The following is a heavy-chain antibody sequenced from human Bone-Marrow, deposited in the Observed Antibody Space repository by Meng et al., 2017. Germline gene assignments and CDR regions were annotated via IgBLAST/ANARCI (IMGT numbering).Heavy chain of an antibody. D-gene: IGHD3-10*01. J-gene: IGHJ4*02. V-gene: IGHV3-53*02. CDR2: IYSGGTT. Sequence: EVQLVETGGGLIQPGGSLRLSCAASGFSVSSSYMSWVRQAPGKGPEWVSVIYSGGTTYYADSVKDRFTISRDNSRNTLYLQVNSLRAEDTAVYYCARVLRGWGYFDYWGQGTLVTVSS. CDR3: ARVLRGWGYFDY. CDR1: GFSVSSSY.